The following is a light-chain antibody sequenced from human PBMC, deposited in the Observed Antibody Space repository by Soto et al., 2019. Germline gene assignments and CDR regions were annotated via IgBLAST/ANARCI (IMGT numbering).Light chain of an antibody. CDR1: QSVSSSY. CDR3: KQYGSSPCT. CDR2: GVS. V-gene: IGKV3-20*01. Sequence: EIVLTQSPGTLSLSPGERATLSCRASQSVSSSYLAWYQQQPGQAPRLLIYGVSNRASGIPDRFNGSGSGTDLKLTIRSMETEHFAVYFCKQYGSSPCTCGPGTKVDIK. J-gene: IGKJ1*01.